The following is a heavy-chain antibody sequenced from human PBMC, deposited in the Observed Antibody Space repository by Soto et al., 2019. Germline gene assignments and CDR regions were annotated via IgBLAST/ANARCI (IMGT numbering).Heavy chain of an antibody. D-gene: IGHD2-15*01. J-gene: IGHJ4*02. CDR1: GGSFSGYY. Sequence: QVQLQQWGAGLLKPSETLSLTCDVYGGSFSGYYWSWIRQPPGKGLEWIGEINHSGSTIYDPSLQSRVTISVYMSKNQSSLRLSSVTAADTAVYYCARFAYCSAGTCSRFDCWGQVTLVTVSS. CDR3: ARFAYCSAGTCSRFDC. V-gene: IGHV4-34*01. CDR2: INHSGST.